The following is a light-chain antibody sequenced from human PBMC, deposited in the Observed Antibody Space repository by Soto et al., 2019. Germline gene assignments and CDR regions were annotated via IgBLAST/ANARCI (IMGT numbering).Light chain of an antibody. V-gene: IGKV3-11*01. CDR1: QSVSSY. CDR3: QQRSNWQYT. CDR2: DTS. J-gene: IGKJ2*01. Sequence: EIVLTQSPATLSLSPGERATLSCRASQSVSSYLAWYQQKPGQAPRLLIYDTSNRATGIPARFSGSGSGTVXXLTISGLEPEDFAVYYCQQRSNWQYTFGLGTRLEIK.